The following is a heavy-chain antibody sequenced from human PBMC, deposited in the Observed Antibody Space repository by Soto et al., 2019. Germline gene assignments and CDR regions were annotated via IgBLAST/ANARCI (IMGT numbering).Heavy chain of an antibody. V-gene: IGHV3-9*01. Sequence: GGSLRLSCAASGFAFDDYAMHWVRQVPGKGLEWVSGINWNSGSIGYADSVKGRFAISRDNAKNSLHLQMNSLRAEDTAFYYCVKDESINWYSGHFRHWGQGTLVTAPQ. D-gene: IGHD6-13*01. J-gene: IGHJ1*01. CDR3: VKDESINWYSGHFRH. CDR1: GFAFDDYA. CDR2: INWNSGSI.